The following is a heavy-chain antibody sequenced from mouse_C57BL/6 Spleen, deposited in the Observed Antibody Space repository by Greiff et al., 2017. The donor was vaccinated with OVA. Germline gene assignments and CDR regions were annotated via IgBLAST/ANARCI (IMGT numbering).Heavy chain of an antibody. CDR3: AGRSFTTRGYVDY. CDR2: ISDGGSYT. CDR1: GFTFSSYA. Sequence: EVQVVESGGGLVKPGGSLKLSCAASGFTFSSYAMSWVRQTPEKRLEWVATISDGGSYTYYPDNVKGRFTISRDNAKNNLYLQMSHLKSEDTAMYYCAGRSFTTRGYVDYWGQGTTLTVSS. D-gene: IGHD1-1*01. V-gene: IGHV5-4*01. J-gene: IGHJ2*01.